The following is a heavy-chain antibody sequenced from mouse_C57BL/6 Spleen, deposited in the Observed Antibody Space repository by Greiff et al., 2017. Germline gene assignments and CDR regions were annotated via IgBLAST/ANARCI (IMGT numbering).Heavy chain of an antibody. Sequence: QVQLKQPGAELVKPGASVKMSCKASGYTFTSYWITWVKLRPGQGLEWIGDIYPGSGSTNYNEKFKSKATLTVDKSSSTAYMQLSSLTSEDSAVYYCASQLGRGWFAYWGQGTLVTVSA. J-gene: IGHJ3*01. V-gene: IGHV1-55*01. CDR2: IYPGSGST. D-gene: IGHD4-1*02. CDR1: GYTFTSYW. CDR3: ASQLGRGWFAY.